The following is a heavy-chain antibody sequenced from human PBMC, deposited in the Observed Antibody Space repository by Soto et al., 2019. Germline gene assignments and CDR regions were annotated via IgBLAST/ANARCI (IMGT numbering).Heavy chain of an antibody. Sequence: SETLSLTCTVSGGSISSSSYYWGWVRQPPGKGLEWIGRMYYSGSTYYNPSLKNRVTISVDTSKNRFSLTLSPVTAADTAVFYCASLRIPERPFDYWGQGTLVTVSS. CDR3: ASLRIPERPFDY. CDR1: GGSISSSSYY. J-gene: IGHJ4*02. V-gene: IGHV4-39*01. D-gene: IGHD3-16*01. CDR2: MYYSGST.